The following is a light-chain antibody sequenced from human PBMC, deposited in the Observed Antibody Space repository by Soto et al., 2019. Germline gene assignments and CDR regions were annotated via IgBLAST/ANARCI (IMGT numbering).Light chain of an antibody. J-gene: IGKJ4*01. Sequence: EIVLTQSPATLSVSPGERATLSCRASQSVSSNLAWYQQKPGQSPRLLISGASTRATGVPARFGGSGSGTEFTLIISSLQSEDFVVYYCQQYHNWPITFGGGTKVEIK. V-gene: IGKV3-15*01. CDR1: QSVSSN. CDR3: QQYHNWPIT. CDR2: GAS.